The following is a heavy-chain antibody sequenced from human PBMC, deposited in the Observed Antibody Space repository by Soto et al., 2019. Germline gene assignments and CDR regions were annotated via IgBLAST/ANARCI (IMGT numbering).Heavy chain of an antibody. CDR3: AREGGLAYCGGDCLYNWFDP. CDR1: GGSISSGDYY. V-gene: IGHV4-31*03. Sequence: QVQLQESGPGLVKPSQTLSLTCTVSGGSISSGDYYWSWVRQHPGKGLEWIGYRSYSGSTYYNPSLKSRVTIVVDTSRNQFSLRLSSVTAADTAVYYCAREGGLAYCGGDCLYNWFDPWGQVTLVTVSS. D-gene: IGHD2-21*02. CDR2: RSYSGST. J-gene: IGHJ5*02.